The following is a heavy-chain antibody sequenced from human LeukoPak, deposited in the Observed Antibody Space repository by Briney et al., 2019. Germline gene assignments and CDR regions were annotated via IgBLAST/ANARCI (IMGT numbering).Heavy chain of an antibody. J-gene: IGHJ4*02. Sequence: ASVKVSCKASGYTFTSYDINWVRQATGQGLEWMGWMNPNSGNTGYAQKSQGRVTMTRNTSISTAYMELSSLRSEDTAVYYCAGESVGAPLTFDYWGRGTLVTASS. CDR1: GYTFTSYD. CDR2: MNPNSGNT. CDR3: AGESVGAPLTFDY. D-gene: IGHD1-26*01. V-gene: IGHV1-8*01.